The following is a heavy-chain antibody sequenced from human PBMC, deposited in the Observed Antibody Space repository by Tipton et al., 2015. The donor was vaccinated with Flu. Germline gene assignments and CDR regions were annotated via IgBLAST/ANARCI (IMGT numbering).Heavy chain of an antibody. CDR3: ASSRVMAGYDI. V-gene: IGHV3-15*01. J-gene: IGHJ3*02. Sequence: GSLRLSCAASGFTFSNAWMSWVRQAPGKGLEWVGRIKSESDGGTTDYAAPVKGRFTISRDDSKNTLYLQINSLKTEDTAVYYCASSRVMAGYDIWGQGTMVTVSS. CDR2: IKSESDGGTT. CDR1: GFTFSNAW. D-gene: IGHD3-16*01.